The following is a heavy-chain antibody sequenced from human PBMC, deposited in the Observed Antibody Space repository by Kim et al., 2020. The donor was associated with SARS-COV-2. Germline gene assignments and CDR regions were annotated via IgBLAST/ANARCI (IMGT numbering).Heavy chain of an antibody. D-gene: IGHD5-18*01. V-gene: IGHV3-48*03. CDR3: ARDDTGYNYVSDNALDY. Sequence: GGSLRLSCAGSGFSFNNYEMNWVRQAPGKGLEWISHINRGGAYKYYAVSVKGRFIISRDNAKNSLYLQMNSLRADDTAVYYCARDDTGYNYVSDNALDYWGQGTLVTVSS. CDR1: GFSFNNYE. CDR2: INRGGAYK. J-gene: IGHJ4*02.